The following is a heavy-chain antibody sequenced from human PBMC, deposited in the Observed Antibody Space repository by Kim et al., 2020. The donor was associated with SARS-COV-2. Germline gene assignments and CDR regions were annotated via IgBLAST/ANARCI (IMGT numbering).Heavy chain of an antibody. CDR3: VRDKDIAVAGVASHI. J-gene: IGHJ3*02. D-gene: IGHD6-19*01. CDR1: GFTFSSYE. CDR2: ISSTGSTI. V-gene: IGHV3-48*03. Sequence: GGSLRLSCAASGFTFSSYEMNWVRQAPGKGLEWVSYISSTGSTIYYTDSVKGRFTISRDNAKNSLYLQMDSLRAEDTAVYYCVRDKDIAVAGVASHIWGPGTPVTVSS.